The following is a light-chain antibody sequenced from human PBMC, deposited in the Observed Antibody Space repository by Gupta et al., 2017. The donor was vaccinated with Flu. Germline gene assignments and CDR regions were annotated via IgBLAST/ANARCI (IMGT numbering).Light chain of an antibody. CDR1: QSTSNY. V-gene: IGKV3-11*01. Sequence: DRALLSCRASQSTSNYLAWYQQKPGQAPRLLIYDASNRATGIPARFSGSGSGTDFTLTIRSLDPDDFAVYYCQQRVNWPPLTFGGGTTVEIK. J-gene: IGKJ4*01. CDR2: DAS. CDR3: QQRVNWPPLT.